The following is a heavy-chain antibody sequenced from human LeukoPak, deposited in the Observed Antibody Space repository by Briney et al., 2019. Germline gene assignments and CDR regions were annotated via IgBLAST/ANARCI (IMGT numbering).Heavy chain of an antibody. Sequence: SEALSLTCTVSGGYISSYYWSWIRQPAGKGLEWIGRIYSSGSTNYNPSFQSRVTMSLDTSKSQFSLKLSSVTAADTAVYYCARVAVTGYNWFDPWGQGTLVTVSS. CDR2: IYSSGST. J-gene: IGHJ5*02. V-gene: IGHV4-4*07. CDR3: ARVAVTGYNWFDP. D-gene: IGHD2-21*02. CDR1: GGYISSYY.